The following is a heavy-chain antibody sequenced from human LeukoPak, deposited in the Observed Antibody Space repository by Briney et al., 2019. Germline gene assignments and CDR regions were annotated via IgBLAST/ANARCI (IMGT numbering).Heavy chain of an antibody. CDR2: IYYSGST. D-gene: IGHD3-10*01. Sequence: SETLSLTCTVSGGSISSYYWSWIRQPPGKGLEWIGYIYYSGSTNYNPSLKSRVTISVDTSKNQFSLKLSSVTAADTAVYYCARRLWFGESQTSHDAFDIWGQGTMVTVSS. V-gene: IGHV4-59*08. CDR3: ARRLWFGESQTSHDAFDI. J-gene: IGHJ3*02. CDR1: GGSISSYY.